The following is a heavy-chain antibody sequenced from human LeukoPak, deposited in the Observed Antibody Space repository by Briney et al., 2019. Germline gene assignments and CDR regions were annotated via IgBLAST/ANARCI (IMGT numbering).Heavy chain of an antibody. J-gene: IGHJ5*02. CDR3: ARADFIDAGPYLIGP. CDR1: GYRFTDYY. D-gene: IGHD3-3*01. Sequence: ASVRVSCKTSGYRFTDYYIHWVRQAPGQGLEWMGWINTKSGRTSSARKFQGRVTMTRDPSITTVYMDMAWLTSDDTAIYFCARADFIDAGPYLIGPWGQGTLVTVSS. CDR2: INTKSGRT. V-gene: IGHV1-2*02.